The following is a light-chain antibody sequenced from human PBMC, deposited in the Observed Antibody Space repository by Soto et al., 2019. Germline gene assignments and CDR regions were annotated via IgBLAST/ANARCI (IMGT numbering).Light chain of an antibody. CDR2: DAS. J-gene: IGKJ1*01. Sequence: DIRVTQSPSTLSSSVGDRVTITCRASQSISSWLAWYQQKPGKAPKLLIYDASSLEGGVPSSLSGTGSGTDFNLAITGLQADDVAPYYCQQYNTYPWMFGQGTK. CDR3: QQYNTYPWM. V-gene: IGKV1-5*01. CDR1: QSISSW.